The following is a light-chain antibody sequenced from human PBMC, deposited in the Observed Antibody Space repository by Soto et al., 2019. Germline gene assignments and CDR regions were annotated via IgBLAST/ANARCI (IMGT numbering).Light chain of an antibody. V-gene: IGKV3D-20*01. CDR2: DAS. J-gene: IGKJ5*01. CDR3: QQYGSSPIT. Sequence: EIVLTQSPATLSLSPGKRATLSCGASQSVSSSYLAWYQQKPGLAPRLLIYDASSRATGIPDRFSGSGSGTDFTLTISRLEPEDFAVYYCQQYGSSPITFGQGTRLDIK. CDR1: QSVSSSY.